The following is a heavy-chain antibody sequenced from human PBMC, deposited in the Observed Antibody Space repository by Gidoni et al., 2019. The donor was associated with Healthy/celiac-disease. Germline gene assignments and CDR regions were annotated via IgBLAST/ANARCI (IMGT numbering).Heavy chain of an antibody. CDR2: IIPIFGTA. CDR1: GGTFSSYA. D-gene: IGHD5-12*01. Sequence: QVQLVLSGAEVKKPGSSVKVSCKASGGTFSSYAISWVRQAPGQGLEWMGGIIPIFGTANYAQKFQGRVTITADESTSTAYMELSSLRSEDTAVYYCARGAATIGYYYYYYMDVWGKGTTVTVSS. J-gene: IGHJ6*03. CDR3: ARGAATIGYYYYYYMDV. V-gene: IGHV1-69*01.